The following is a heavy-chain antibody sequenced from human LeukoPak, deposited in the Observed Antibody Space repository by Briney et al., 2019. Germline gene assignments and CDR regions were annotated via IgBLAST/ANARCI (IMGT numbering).Heavy chain of an antibody. J-gene: IGHJ5*02. V-gene: IGHV4-30-2*01. CDR2: ISQSGNI. Sequence: KASETLSLTCTVSGDSISSGGYSWSWIRQPPGKGLEWIGYIYHIGYISQSGNIYQNPSLKSRVTISLGTSRNQFSLKLSSVTAADTAVYYCARSPLAFYDSSGYPRVWFDPWGQGTLVTVSS. CDR1: GDSISSGGYS. CDR3: ARSPLAFYDSSGYPRVWFDP. D-gene: IGHD3-22*01.